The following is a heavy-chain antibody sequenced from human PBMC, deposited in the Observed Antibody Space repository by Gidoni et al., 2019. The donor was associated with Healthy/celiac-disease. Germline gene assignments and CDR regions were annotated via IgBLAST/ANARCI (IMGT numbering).Heavy chain of an antibody. Sequence: QVQLPESGPGLVTPSETLSRHFTVSSYSISGGYYWGWIRQPPGKGLEWIGSIYHSGSTYYNPSLKSRVTISVDTSKNQFSLKLSSVTAADTAVYYCGRDPPGVITTRGDWYFDLWGRGTLVTVSS. D-gene: IGHD3-22*01. CDR1: SYSISGGYY. V-gene: IGHV4-38-2*02. CDR3: GRDPPGVITTRGDWYFDL. CDR2: IYHSGST. J-gene: IGHJ2*01.